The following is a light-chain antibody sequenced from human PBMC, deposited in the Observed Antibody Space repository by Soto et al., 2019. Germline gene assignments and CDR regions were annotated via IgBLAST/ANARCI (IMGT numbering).Light chain of an antibody. CDR2: EAA. V-gene: IGLV2-14*01. Sequence: QSVLTQPASVSGSPGQSITISCTGTSKDIGANDYVSWYQYHPGQAPKILIYEAANRPSGVSHRFSGSKSGNTASLTISGLQAEDEADYFCTSYTSTSTLVFGGGTKLTVL. J-gene: IGLJ2*01. CDR3: TSYTSTSTLV. CDR1: SKDIGANDY.